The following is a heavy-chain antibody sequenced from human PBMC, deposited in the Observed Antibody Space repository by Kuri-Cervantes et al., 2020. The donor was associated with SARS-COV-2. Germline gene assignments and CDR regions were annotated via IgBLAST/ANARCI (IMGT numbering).Heavy chain of an antibody. Sequence: ASVKVSCKASGYAFTSYYIHWVRQAPGQGLEWMGIINPSGGSTSYAQKFQGRVTMTRDTSTSTVYMELSSLRSEDTAVYYCARDALHYDFWSGPYFDYWGQGTLVTVSS. CDR1: GYAFTSYY. CDR2: INPSGGST. V-gene: IGHV1-46*01. D-gene: IGHD3-3*01. J-gene: IGHJ4*02. CDR3: ARDALHYDFWSGPYFDY.